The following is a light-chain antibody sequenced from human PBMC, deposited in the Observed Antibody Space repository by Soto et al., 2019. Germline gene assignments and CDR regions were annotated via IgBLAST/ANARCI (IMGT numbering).Light chain of an antibody. J-gene: IGKJ1*01. CDR3: QQYNMWPRT. CDR1: QSLGTN. Sequence: EIVMRQSPATLSVSPGERATLSCRASQSLGTNLAWFQQKPGQAPRLLIHGASTRATGTPARFSRSGSGTEFTLTISSLQSEEFAVHYCQQYNMWPRTFGQGTKVDIK. V-gene: IGKV3-15*01. CDR2: GAS.